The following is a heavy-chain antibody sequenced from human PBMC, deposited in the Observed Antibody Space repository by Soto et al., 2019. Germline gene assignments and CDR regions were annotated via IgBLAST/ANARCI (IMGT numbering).Heavy chain of an antibody. CDR2: VSYSGRT. D-gene: IGHD4-17*01. CDR1: RGSINNYY. Sequence: SETLSLTCTVSRGSINNYYCTLIRQPPGKGLEWIGYVSYSGRTNYNPSLKSRVNMFVDKSKNQFSLNLTSVTAADTAVYYCARLPYTVVTAIDVWGQGTMVTVSS. V-gene: IGHV4-59*03. CDR3: ARLPYTVVTAIDV. J-gene: IGHJ3*01.